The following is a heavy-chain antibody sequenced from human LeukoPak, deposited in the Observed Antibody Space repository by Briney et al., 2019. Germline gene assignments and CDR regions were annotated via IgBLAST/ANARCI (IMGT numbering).Heavy chain of an antibody. D-gene: IGHD6-13*01. J-gene: IGHJ4*02. Sequence: SETLSLTCTVSGGSISSYYWSWIRQPPGKGLEWIGYIYYSGSTNYNPSPKSRVTISVDTSKNQFSLKLSSVTAADTAVYYCARAEQLIFDYWGQGTLVTVSS. CDR3: ARAEQLIFDY. CDR2: IYYSGST. CDR1: GGSISSYY. V-gene: IGHV4-59*01.